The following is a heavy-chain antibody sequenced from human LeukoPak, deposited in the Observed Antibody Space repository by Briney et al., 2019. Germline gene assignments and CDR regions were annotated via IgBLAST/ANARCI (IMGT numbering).Heavy chain of an antibody. V-gene: IGHV4-59*08. J-gene: IGHJ5*01. Sequence: SETLSLTCSVSGDSISNFYWNLLRQSSGKGLEWIGNIHYSGSSNYNPSLKSRVTISIDTSRRQFFLKLSSVTAADTAVYYCALAPNLNWFDFWGQGTLVTVSS. CDR1: GDSISNFY. CDR2: IHYSGSS. D-gene: IGHD2-8*01. CDR3: ALAPNLNWFDF.